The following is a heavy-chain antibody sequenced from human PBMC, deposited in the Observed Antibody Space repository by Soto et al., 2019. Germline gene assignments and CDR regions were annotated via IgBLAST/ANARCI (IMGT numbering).Heavy chain of an antibody. CDR1: GGSIRSGDYY. CDR2: VFHTGTA. J-gene: IGHJ4*02. V-gene: IGHV4-30-4*01. CDR3: VRDSVRFGPAFDS. Sequence: PSETLSLTCTVSGGSIRSGDYYWTWIRQPPGKGLEWSGYVFHTGTAYNYNPSLKRRVNMSIDTSKNQFSLKLNSVTAADTAIYYCVRDSVRFGPAFDSWGQGTQVTVSS. D-gene: IGHD3-3*01.